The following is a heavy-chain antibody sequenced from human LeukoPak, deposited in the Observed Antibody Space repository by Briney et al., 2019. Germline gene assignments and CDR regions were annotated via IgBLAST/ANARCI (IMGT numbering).Heavy chain of an antibody. CDR1: GYSFSTYW. J-gene: IGHJ4*02. D-gene: IGHD2-2*03. Sequence: GESLKISCKGSGYSFSTYWIAWVRQMPGKGLEWMGIIYPDESNIRYSPSFQGQVTISADKSISTAYLQWSSLKASDTAMYYCARPPSRGYSSSFEYWGQGTLVTVSS. V-gene: IGHV5-51*01. CDR2: IYPDESNI. CDR3: ARPPSRGYSSSFEY.